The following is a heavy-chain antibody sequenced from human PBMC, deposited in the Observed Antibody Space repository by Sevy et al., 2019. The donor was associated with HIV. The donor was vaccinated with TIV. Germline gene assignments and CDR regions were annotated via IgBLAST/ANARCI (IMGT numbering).Heavy chain of an antibody. CDR2: INHSGST. D-gene: IGHD2-15*01. J-gene: IGHJ6*02. CDR3: ANIGYCSGGSCYRKYYYYYYGMDV. V-gene: IGHV4-34*01. CDR1: GGSFSGYY. Sequence: TLSLTCAVYGGSFSGYYWSWIRQPPGKGLEWIGEINHSGSTNYNPSLRSGVTISVDTSKNQFSLKLSSVTAADTAVYYCANIGYCSGGSCYRKYYYYYYGMDVWGQGTTVTVSS.